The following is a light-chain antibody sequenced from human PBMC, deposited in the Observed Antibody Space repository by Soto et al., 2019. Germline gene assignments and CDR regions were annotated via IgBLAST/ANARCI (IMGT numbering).Light chain of an antibody. CDR2: DAS. Sequence: EIVLTQSPATLYVSPGERATLSCRASQSVRSYLAWYQQKPGQAPRLLIYDASNRATGIPARFSGSGSGTDFTLTISSLEPEDFAVYYCQQRSNWLTFGGGTKVDIK. CDR3: QQRSNWLT. CDR1: QSVRSY. V-gene: IGKV3-11*01. J-gene: IGKJ4*01.